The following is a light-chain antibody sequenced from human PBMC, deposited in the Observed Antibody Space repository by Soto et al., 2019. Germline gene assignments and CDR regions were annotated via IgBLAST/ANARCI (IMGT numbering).Light chain of an antibody. CDR3: QQYGVSPPST. V-gene: IGKV3-20*01. CDR1: QTVPTTY. CDR2: GAS. J-gene: IGKJ5*01. Sequence: EIVLTQSPGTLSLSPGERATLSCRASQTVPTTYLAWYQQKPGQAPRPLIHGASNRATGIPDRFRGSGSGADSPLTISRLVPEDSAVHSCQQYGVSPPSTFGQGTRLEIK.